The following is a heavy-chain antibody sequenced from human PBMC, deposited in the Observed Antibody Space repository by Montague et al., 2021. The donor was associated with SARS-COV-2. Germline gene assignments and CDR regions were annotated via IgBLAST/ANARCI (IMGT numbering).Heavy chain of an antibody. J-gene: IGHJ6*02. CDR1: GGSICNYH. CDR3: ARQLRVRRTWQVGDYNHYGMDV. V-gene: IGHV4-59*08. D-gene: IGHD3-10*01. CDR2: IYYSGST. Sequence: SETLSLTCTVSGGSICNYHWNWIRQPPGKGLEWIAYIYYSGSTNYNPSLQSRVTISVDTSRNQFSLRLTSVTAADTAVYYCARQLRVRRTWQVGDYNHYGMDVWGQGTTVSVSS.